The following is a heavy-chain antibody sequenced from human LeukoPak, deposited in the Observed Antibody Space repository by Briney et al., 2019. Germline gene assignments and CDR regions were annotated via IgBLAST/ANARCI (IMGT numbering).Heavy chain of an antibody. J-gene: IGHJ6*02. CDR1: GLISSPHW. V-gene: IGHV3-74*01. D-gene: IGHD6-13*01. CDR2: INSDGSST. CDR3: ARAISHSNYGVDV. Sequence: GGSLRLSCTASGLISSPHWMHWVRQAPGKGLVWVSRINSDGSSTSFADSVKGRFTISRDNAKNTLYLQMNSLRAEDTAVYYCARAISHSNYGVDVWGQGTTVTVSS.